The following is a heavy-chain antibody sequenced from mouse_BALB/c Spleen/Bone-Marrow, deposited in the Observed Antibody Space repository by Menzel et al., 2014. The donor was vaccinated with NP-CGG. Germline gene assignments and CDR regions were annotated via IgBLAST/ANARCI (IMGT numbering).Heavy chain of an antibody. CDR1: GFNIKDYY. D-gene: IGHD2-13*01. Sequence: VQLQQSGAELVRSGASVKLSCTASGFNIKDYYMYWVKQRPEQGLEWIGWIDPENGDTEYAPKFQGKATMTADTSSNTAYMQLSSLTSEDSAVYYCARSGLLSFPYWGQGTLVTVSA. CDR2: IDPENGDT. CDR3: ARSGLLSFPY. J-gene: IGHJ3*01. V-gene: IGHV14-4*02.